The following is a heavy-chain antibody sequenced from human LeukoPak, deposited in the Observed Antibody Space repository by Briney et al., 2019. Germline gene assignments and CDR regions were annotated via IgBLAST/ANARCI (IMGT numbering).Heavy chain of an antibody. V-gene: IGHV3-30*02. D-gene: IGHD3-3*01. CDR3: AKEAYSLADFCSGYYMDV. Sequence: GGSLRLSCAASGFTFSSYGMHWVRQAPGKGLEWVAFIRYDGSNKYYADSVKGRFTISRDNSKNTLYLQMNSLRAEDTAVYYCAKEAYSLADFCSGYYMDVWGKGTTVTVSS. CDR1: GFTFSSYG. J-gene: IGHJ6*03. CDR2: IRYDGSNK.